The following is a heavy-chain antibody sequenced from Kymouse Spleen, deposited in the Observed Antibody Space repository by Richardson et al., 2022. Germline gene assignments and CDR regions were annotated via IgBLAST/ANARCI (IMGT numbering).Heavy chain of an antibody. D-gene: IGHD3-9*01. J-gene: IGHJ5*02. CDR1: GFTFSSYG. CDR3: AKGYYDILTGYSNWFDP. Sequence: QVQLVESGGGVVQPGRSLRLSCAASGFTFSSYGMHWVRQAPGKGLEWVAVISYDGSNKYYADSVKGRFTISRDNSKNTLYLQMNSLRAEDTAVYYCAKGYYDILTGYSNWFDPWGQGTLVTVSS. V-gene: IGHV3-30*18. CDR2: ISYDGSNK.